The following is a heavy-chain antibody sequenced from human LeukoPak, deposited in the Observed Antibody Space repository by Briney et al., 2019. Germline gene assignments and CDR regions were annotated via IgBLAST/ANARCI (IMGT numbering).Heavy chain of an antibody. CDR3: ARVPGDTAMATGY. D-gene: IGHD5-18*01. CDR2: ISSSRSYI. J-gene: IGHJ4*02. Sequence: GGSLRLSCAASGFTFSSYSMNWVRQAPGKGLEWVSSISSSRSYIYYADSVKGRFTISRDNAKNSLYLQMNSLRAEDTAVYYCARVPGDTAMATGYWGQGTLVTVSS. V-gene: IGHV3-21*01. CDR1: GFTFSSYS.